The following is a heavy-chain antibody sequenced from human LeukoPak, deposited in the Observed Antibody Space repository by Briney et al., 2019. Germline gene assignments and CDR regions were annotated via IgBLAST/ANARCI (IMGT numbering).Heavy chain of an antibody. Sequence: GGSLRLSCAASGFTFSSYAMSWVRQAPGKGLEWVSAISGSGGSTYYADSVKGRFTISRDNSKDTLYLQMDSLRAEDTALYYCAREEHDYVWGSYRYYYYYGIDVWGQGTTVTVSS. D-gene: IGHD3-16*02. V-gene: IGHV3-23*01. CDR3: AREEHDYVWGSYRYYYYYGIDV. CDR2: ISGSGGST. J-gene: IGHJ6*02. CDR1: GFTFSSYA.